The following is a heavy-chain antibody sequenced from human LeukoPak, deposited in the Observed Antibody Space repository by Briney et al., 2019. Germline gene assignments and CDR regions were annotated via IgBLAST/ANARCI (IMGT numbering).Heavy chain of an antibody. Sequence: ASVKVSCKASGYTFTRYDINWVRQATGQGLEWLGWVNTKSGNTGSAQNFQGRVTITRDTSISTAYMELSSLRSDDTAVYYCARVDGSPDYWGQGTLVTVSS. V-gene: IGHV1-8*03. CDR3: ARVDGSPDY. D-gene: IGHD2-15*01. J-gene: IGHJ4*02. CDR2: VNTKSGNT. CDR1: GYTFTRYD.